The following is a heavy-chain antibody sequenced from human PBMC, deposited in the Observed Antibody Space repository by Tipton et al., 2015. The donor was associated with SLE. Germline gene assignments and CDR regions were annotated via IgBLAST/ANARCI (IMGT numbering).Heavy chain of an antibody. CDR1: GLQSSGDR. J-gene: IGHJ6*02. CDR3: ARTAVSGRGLDV. D-gene: IGHD6-19*01. Sequence: GSLRLSCAASGLQSSGDRMSWVGQAPGKGLEWAANRNQDASSRDYVDSVKGRFTDSRDIAKDSMYLQMNSLRAEDTATYYCARTAVSGRGLDVWGQGTTVTVS. V-gene: IGHV3-7*01. CDR2: RNQDASSR.